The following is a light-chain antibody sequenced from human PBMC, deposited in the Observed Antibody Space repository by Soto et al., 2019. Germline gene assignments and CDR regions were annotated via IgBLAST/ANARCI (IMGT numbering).Light chain of an antibody. CDR2: DVS. J-gene: IGLJ2*01. CDR1: SSDVGGYNY. CDR3: SSYTSSSTVV. V-gene: IGLV2-14*01. Sequence: QSALTQPASVSGSPGQSITISCTGTSSDVGGYNYVSWYQQHPGKAPKLMIYDVSNRPSRVSNRFSGSRSGNTASLTISGLQAEDEADYYCSSYTSSSTVVFGGGTKLIVL.